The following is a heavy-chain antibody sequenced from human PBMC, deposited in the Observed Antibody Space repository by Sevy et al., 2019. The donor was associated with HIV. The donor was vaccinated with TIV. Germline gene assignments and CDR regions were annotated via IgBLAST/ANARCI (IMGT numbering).Heavy chain of an antibody. J-gene: IGHJ4*02. CDR1: GSTLTRLS. V-gene: IGHV1-24*01. CDR2: FDPEDGKT. Sequence: ASVKVSCKVSGSTLTRLSMHWVRQAPGKGLEWMASFDPEDGKTVYAQKFQGRVTMTEDTSTDTAYMGLSGLRSEDTAVYYCATTKDYYDNSGDPFDYWGQGTLVTVSS. CDR3: ATTKDYYDNSGDPFDY. D-gene: IGHD3-22*01.